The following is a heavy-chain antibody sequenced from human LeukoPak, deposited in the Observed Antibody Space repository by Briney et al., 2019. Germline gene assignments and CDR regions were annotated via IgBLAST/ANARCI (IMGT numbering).Heavy chain of an antibody. V-gene: IGHV3-74*01. CDR1: AFTFSSYW. CDR3: ARASTHVLLWFGELSPPTYYFDY. CDR2: INSDGIST. J-gene: IGHJ4*02. D-gene: IGHD3-10*01. Sequence: GRSLRLSCAASAFTFSSYWMHWVRPAPGKGLVWVSRINSDGISTSYADSVKGRFTISRDNAKNTLYLQMNSLRAEDTAVYYCARASTHVLLWFGELSPPTYYFDYWGQGTLVTVSS.